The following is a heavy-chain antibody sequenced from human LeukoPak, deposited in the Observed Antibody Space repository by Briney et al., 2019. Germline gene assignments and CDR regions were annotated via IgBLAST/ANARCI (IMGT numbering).Heavy chain of an antibody. CDR1: GYSFTSYW. Sequence: GESLKISCKGSGYSFTSYWIGWVRQMPGKGLEWMGIIYPGDSDTRYSPSFQGQVTISADKSTSTAYLQWSSLKASDTAMYYCARLQRFGKSRNRNWFDPWGQGTLVTVSP. J-gene: IGHJ5*02. CDR2: IYPGDSDT. D-gene: IGHD3-10*01. CDR3: ARLQRFGKSRNRNWFDP. V-gene: IGHV5-51*01.